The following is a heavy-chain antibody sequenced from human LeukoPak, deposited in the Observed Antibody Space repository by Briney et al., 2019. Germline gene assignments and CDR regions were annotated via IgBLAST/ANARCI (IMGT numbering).Heavy chain of an antibody. D-gene: IGHD3-16*02. CDR1: GYTFTSYG. CDR2: ISAYNGNT. V-gene: IGHV1-18*01. CDR3: ARAYDYVWGSYRYCSFEY. J-gene: IGHJ4*02. Sequence: ASVKVSCKASGYTFTSYGISWVRQAPGQGREWMGWISAYNGNTNYAQKLQGRVTMTTDTSTSTAYMELRSLRSDDTAVYYCARAYDYVWGSYRYCSFEYWGQGTLVTVSS.